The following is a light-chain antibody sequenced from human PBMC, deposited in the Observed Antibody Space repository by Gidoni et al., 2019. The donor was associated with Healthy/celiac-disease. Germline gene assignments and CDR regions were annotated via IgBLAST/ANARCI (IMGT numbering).Light chain of an antibody. CDR3: QQYGSSPPIT. CDR2: GAS. Sequence: EIVLTQSPGTLSLSPGERATLYCRASQSVSSSYLAWYQQTPGQAPRLLIYGASSRATGIPDRFSGSGSGTDFTLTIIRLEPEDFAVYDCQQYGSSPPITFGQGTRLEIK. CDR1: QSVSSSY. V-gene: IGKV3-20*01. J-gene: IGKJ5*01.